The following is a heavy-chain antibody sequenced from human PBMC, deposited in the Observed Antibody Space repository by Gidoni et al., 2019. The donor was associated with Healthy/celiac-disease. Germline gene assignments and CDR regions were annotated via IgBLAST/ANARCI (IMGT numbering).Heavy chain of an antibody. V-gene: IGHV3-53*02. CDR2: IYSGGST. CDR1: GFTVSSNY. D-gene: IGHD2-21*02. CDR3: ARVGSYCGGDCYHPAYWYFDL. Sequence: EVQLVETGGGLIQPGGSLRLSCAASGFTVSSNYMSWVRQAPGEGLEWVSVIYSGGSTYYADSVKGRFTISRDNSKNTLYLQMNSLRAEDTAVYYCARVGSYCGGDCYHPAYWYFDLWGRGTLVTVSS. J-gene: IGHJ2*01.